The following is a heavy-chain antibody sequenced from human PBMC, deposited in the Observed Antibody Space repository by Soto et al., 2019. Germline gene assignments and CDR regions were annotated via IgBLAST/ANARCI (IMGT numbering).Heavy chain of an antibody. D-gene: IGHD6-6*01. J-gene: IGHJ6*02. V-gene: IGHV3-21*01. CDR2: ISSSSSYI. CDR3: ASVFHRIAVRPDYYYYGMDV. CDR1: GFTFSSYS. Sequence: EVQLVESGGGLVKPGGSLRLSCAASGFTFSSYSMNWVRQAPGKGLEWVSSISSSSSYIYYADSVKGRFTISRDNAKNSLYLQMNSLRAEDTAVYYCASVFHRIAVRPDYYYYGMDVWGQGTTVTVSS.